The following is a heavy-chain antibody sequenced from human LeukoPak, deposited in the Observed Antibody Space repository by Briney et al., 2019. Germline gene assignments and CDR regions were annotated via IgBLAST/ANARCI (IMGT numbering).Heavy chain of an antibody. CDR3: AKVYAWGYYYYYMDV. J-gene: IGHJ6*03. V-gene: IGHV3-23*01. CDR2: ISGSGGST. Sequence: GGSLRLSCAASGFTFSSYAMSWVRQAPGKGLEWVSAISGSGGSTYYADSVKGRFTISRDNSKNTLHLQMNSLRAEDTAVYYCAKVYAWGYYYYYMDVWGKGTTVTVSS. D-gene: IGHD2-2*01. CDR1: GFTFSSYA.